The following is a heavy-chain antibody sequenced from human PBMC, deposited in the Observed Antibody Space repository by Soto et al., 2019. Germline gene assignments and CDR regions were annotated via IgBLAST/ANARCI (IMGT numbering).Heavy chain of an antibody. CDR1: GGSISSSNW. V-gene: IGHV4-4*02. J-gene: IGHJ6*02. CDR2: IYHSGCT. Sequence: QVQLQESGPGLVKPSGTLSLTCAVSGGSISSSNWWSWVRQPPGKGLEWIGEIYHSGCTNYNPSLKSRVTISGDKSKNQFSLKLSSVTAADTAVYYCARVVGGYYYGMDVWGQGTTVTVSS. CDR3: ARVVGGYYYGMDV. D-gene: IGHD2-2*01.